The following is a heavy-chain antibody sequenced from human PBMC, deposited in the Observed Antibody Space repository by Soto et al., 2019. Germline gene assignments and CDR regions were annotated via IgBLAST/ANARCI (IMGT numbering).Heavy chain of an antibody. Sequence: QITLKESGPPLVKPTQTLTLTCTFSGFSLSTSGVGVAWIRQPPGKALEWLALIYWDDDKRYRPSLESRLTMTKDSAKAHVVLTLTNMDSVDTATYYCAYLPCSGGSCYWFAFSGMDVWGQGTTVTVSS. V-gene: IGHV2-5*02. CDR1: GFSLSTSGVG. CDR2: IYWDDDK. CDR3: AYLPCSGGSCYWFAFSGMDV. J-gene: IGHJ6*02. D-gene: IGHD2-15*01.